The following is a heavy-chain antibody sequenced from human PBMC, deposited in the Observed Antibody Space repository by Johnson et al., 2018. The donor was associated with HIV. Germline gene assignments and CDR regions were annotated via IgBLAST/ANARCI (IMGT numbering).Heavy chain of an antibody. CDR3: ARDPTTQDSRLTGDFGAFDI. D-gene: IGHD7-27*01. CDR2: INWNGGST. J-gene: IGHJ3*02. CDR1: GFSIDDYA. Sequence: VQLVESGGGVVRPGGSLRLSCAAFGFSIDDYAMSWVRQVPGKGLEWVSGINWNGGSTNYAASVKGRFVISRDNARNSLYLQMNGVTVEDTALYFCARDPTTQDSRLTGDFGAFDIWGQGTMVTVSS. V-gene: IGHV3-20*04.